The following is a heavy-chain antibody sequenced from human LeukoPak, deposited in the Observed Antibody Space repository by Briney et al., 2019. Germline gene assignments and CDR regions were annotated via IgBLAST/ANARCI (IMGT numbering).Heavy chain of an antibody. J-gene: IGHJ4*02. CDR2: IHYDGRT. CDR3: ARLVNYGYSDY. V-gene: IGHV4-59*11. D-gene: IGHD3-22*01. Sequence: SETLSLTCTVSGGSTSGRYWTWIRQPPGKGLQWIGYIHYDGRTNYNPSFKSRVIISLDTSNNQFSLNLKSVTAADTAAYYCARLVNYGYSDYWGQGTLVTVSS. CDR1: GGSTSGRY.